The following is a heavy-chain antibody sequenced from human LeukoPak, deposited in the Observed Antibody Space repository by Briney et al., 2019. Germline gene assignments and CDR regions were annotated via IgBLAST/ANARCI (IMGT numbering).Heavy chain of an antibody. V-gene: IGHV3-48*03. CDR3: TFGGVITN. Sequence: GGSLRLPCAASGFTFSSFEMNWVRQAPGKGLEWVSYISSSGFTTYYADSVKGRFTISRGNAKNSLFLEMNSLKTEDTAVYYCTFGGVITNWGQGTLVTVSS. CDR2: ISSSGFTT. CDR1: GFTFSSFE. D-gene: IGHD3-16*01. J-gene: IGHJ4*02.